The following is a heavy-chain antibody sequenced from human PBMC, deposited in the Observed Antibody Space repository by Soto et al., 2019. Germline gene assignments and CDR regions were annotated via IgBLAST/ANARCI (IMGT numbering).Heavy chain of an antibody. D-gene: IGHD2-15*01. CDR3: ARLGYGSRQDFDY. V-gene: IGHV5-51*01. CDR1: GYIFTIYW. J-gene: IGHJ4*02. CDR2: IYPGDSDT. Sequence: GEPLKISCNGSGYIFTIYWIAWGRQMPGKGLELMGIIYPGDSDTRYSPSFQGQVTISADKSINTAYLQWSSLEAPDTAMYYCARLGYGSRQDFDYWGQGTLVTVSS.